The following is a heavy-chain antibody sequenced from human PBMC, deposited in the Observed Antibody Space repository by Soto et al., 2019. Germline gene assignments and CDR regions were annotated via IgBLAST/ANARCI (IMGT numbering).Heavy chain of an antibody. D-gene: IGHD3-3*01. CDR1: GGSISSGGYY. J-gene: IGHJ6*03. CDR3: ARVSGRKYDFWSGYYGPYYYYYMDV. V-gene: IGHV4-31*03. Sequence: QVQLQESGPGLVKPSQTLSLTCTVSGGSISSGGYYWSWIRQHPGKGLEWIGYIYYSGSTYYNPSLKSRVTISVDTSKNQFSLKLSSVTAADTAVYYCARVSGRKYDFWSGYYGPYYYYYMDVWGKGTTVTVSS. CDR2: IYYSGST.